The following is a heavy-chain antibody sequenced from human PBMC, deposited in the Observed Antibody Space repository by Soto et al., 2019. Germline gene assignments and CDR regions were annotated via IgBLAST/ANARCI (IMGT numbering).Heavy chain of an antibody. D-gene: IGHD2-8*01. CDR3: AGGNGLLQTA. J-gene: IGHJ5*02. CDR2: IKQDGSET. V-gene: IGHV3-7*04. Sequence: EVQLVESGGGLVQPGGSLRLSYAASGFTFSIYWMNWVRQAPGKGLEWVANIKQDGSETYYVDSVKGRFTISRDNAKNSLSLQMNSLRVEDTAVYYCAGGNGLLQTAWGQGTLVTVSS. CDR1: GFTFSIYW.